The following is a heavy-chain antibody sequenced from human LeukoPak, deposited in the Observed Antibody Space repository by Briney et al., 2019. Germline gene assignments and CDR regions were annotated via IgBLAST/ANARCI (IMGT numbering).Heavy chain of an antibody. Sequence: KSSETLSLTCTVSSGSISSSSYYWGWIRQPPGKGLEWIGSIYYSGSTYYNPSLKSRVTISVDTSKNQFSLKLSSVTAADTAVYYCARGEEGGYSGYYFDYWGQGTLVTVSS. CDR2: IYYSGST. D-gene: IGHD5-12*01. CDR3: ARGEEGGYSGYYFDY. CDR1: SGSISSSSYY. V-gene: IGHV4-39*01. J-gene: IGHJ4*02.